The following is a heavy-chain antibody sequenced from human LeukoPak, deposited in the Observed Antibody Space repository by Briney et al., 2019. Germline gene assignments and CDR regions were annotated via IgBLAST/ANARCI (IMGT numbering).Heavy chain of an antibody. CDR1: GYTFTSYY. CDR2: INPNSGGT. J-gene: IGHJ3*02. D-gene: IGHD3-22*01. V-gene: IGHV1-2*02. Sequence: ASVKVSCKASGYTFTSYYMHWVRQAPGQGLEWMGWINPNSGGTNYAQKFQGRVTMTRDTSISTAYMELSRLRSDDTAVYYCARATTMIVVVNDAFEIWGQGTMVTVSS. CDR3: ARATTMIVVVNDAFEI.